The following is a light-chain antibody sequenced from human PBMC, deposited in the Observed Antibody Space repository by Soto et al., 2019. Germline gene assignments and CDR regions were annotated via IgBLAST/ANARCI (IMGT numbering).Light chain of an antibody. CDR2: LNSDGSH. Sequence: QSVLTQSPSASASLGASVKLTCTLSSGHSSYAIAWHQQQPEKGPRYLMKLNSDGSHTKGDEIPDRFSGSSSGAERYLTISSLQSEDEADYYCQTWGTGIPYVFGTGTKVTVL. CDR3: QTWGTGIPYV. J-gene: IGLJ1*01. CDR1: SGHSSYA. V-gene: IGLV4-69*01.